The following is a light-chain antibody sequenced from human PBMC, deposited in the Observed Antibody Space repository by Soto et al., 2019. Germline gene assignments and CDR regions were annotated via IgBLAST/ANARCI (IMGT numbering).Light chain of an antibody. CDR3: SSYAGSNNFV. V-gene: IGLV2-8*01. J-gene: IGLJ3*02. CDR2: EVT. CDR1: SSDVGRYIY. Sequence: QSALTQPPSASGSPGQSVTISCTGTSSDVGRYIYVSWYQQHPGKAPKLLIYEVTKRPSGVPARFSASKSGDTASLTVSGLQAEDEADYYCSSYAGSNNFVFGGGTKMTVL.